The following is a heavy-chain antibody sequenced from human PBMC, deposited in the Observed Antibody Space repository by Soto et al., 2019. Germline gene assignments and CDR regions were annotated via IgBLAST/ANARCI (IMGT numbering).Heavy chain of an antibody. Sequence: ASVKVSCKASGYTFTNYYLHWVRQAPGQGLEWVGMINPSARSASYAQKLRGRLTMDRDTSTTTVYMELSRLTFEDTAVYFCARDNSAANGVLDHWGQGTLVTVS. J-gene: IGHJ4*02. CDR3: ARDNSAANGVLDH. CDR1: GYTFTNYY. D-gene: IGHD1-1*01. CDR2: INPSARSA. V-gene: IGHV1-46*04.